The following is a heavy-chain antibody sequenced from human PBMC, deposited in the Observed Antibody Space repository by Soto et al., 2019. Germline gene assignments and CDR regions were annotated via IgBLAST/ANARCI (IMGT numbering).Heavy chain of an antibody. V-gene: IGHV2-70*01. D-gene: IGHD3-10*01. J-gene: IGHJ6*02. CDR2: IDWDDDK. Sequence: SGPTLVNPTQTLTLTCTFSGFSLSTSGMCVSWIRQPPGKALEWLALIDWDDDKYYSTSLKTRLTISKDTSKNQVVLTMTNMDPVDTATYYCARFYGSGSPYYYYYGMEVWGQATTVTVSS. CDR3: ARFYGSGSPYYYYYGMEV. CDR1: GFSLSTSGMC.